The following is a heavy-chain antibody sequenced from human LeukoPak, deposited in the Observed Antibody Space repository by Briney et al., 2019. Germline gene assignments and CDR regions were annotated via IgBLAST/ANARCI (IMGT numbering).Heavy chain of an antibody. CDR3: ASSLYCSSTSCYYYYYYGMDV. CDR2: ISSSSSYI. CDR1: GFTFSSYS. D-gene: IGHD2-2*01. Sequence: GGSLILSCAASGFTFSSYSMNWVRRAPGKGLEWVSSISSSSSYIYYADSVKGRFTISRDNAKNSLYLQMNSLRAEDTAVYYCASSLYCSSTSCYYYYYYGMDVWGQGTTVTVSS. V-gene: IGHV3-21*01. J-gene: IGHJ6*02.